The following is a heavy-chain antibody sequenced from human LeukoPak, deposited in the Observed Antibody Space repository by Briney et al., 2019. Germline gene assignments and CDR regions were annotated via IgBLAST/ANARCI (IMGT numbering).Heavy chain of an antibody. J-gene: IGHJ6*02. CDR3: AREGVDLGYYYYYGMDV. D-gene: IGHD7-27*01. Sequence: SETLSLTCTVSGGSISSGGYYWSWIRQPPGKGLEWIGYIYHSGSTYYNPSLKSRVTISVDTSKNQFSLKLSSVTAADTAVYYCAREGVDLGYYYYYGMDVWGQGTTVTVSS. CDR2: IYHSGST. V-gene: IGHV4-30-2*01. CDR1: GGSISSGGYY.